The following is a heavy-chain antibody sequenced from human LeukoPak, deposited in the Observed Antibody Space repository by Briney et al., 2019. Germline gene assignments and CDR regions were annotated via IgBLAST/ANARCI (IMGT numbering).Heavy chain of an antibody. CDR3: VRGSSGWKGGDY. CDR2: IKYDGSEK. CDR1: GFTFSSHW. D-gene: IGHD6-19*01. V-gene: IGHV3-7*01. J-gene: IGHJ4*02. Sequence: GGSLRLSCAASGFTFSSHWMKWVRQAPGKGPEWVATIKYDGSEKYYVDSVKGLFIISRDNAKNSLYLQTDSLRVEDTAVYYCVRGSSGWKGGDYWGQGTLVTVSS.